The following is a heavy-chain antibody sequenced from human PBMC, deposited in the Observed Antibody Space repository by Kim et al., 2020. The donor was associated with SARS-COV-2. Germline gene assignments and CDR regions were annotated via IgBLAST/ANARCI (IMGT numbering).Heavy chain of an antibody. CDR3: AKPSYNQVSAAVAGHIDY. V-gene: IGHV3-30*18. Sequence: GGSLRLSCAASGFTFSSYGMHWVRQAPGKGLEWVAVISYDGSNKYYADSVKGRFTISRDNSKNTLYLQMNSLRAEDTAVYYCAKPSYNQVSAAVAGHIDYWGQGTLVTVSS. J-gene: IGHJ4*02. D-gene: IGHD6-19*01. CDR2: ISYDGSNK. CDR1: GFTFSSYG.